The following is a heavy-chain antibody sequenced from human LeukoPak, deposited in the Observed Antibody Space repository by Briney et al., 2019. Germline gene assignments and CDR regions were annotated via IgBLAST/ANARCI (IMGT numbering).Heavy chain of an antibody. D-gene: IGHD3-10*01. CDR3: ARAPLTELWCGEHHYYYYYGMDV. CDR1: GVSFSGYY. Sequence: SETLSLTCAVYGVSFSGYYWSWLGQRPGKGPEWFGEINHSGSTNYTPFHKSRVNISVDTSKNKFSLKLSSVTAADTAVYYCARAPLTELWCGEHHYYYYYGMDVGGQGTTVTVSS. V-gene: IGHV4-34*01. J-gene: IGHJ6*02. CDR2: INHSGST.